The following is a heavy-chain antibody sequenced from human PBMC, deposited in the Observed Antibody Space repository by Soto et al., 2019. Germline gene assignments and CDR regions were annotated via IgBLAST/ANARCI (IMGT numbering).Heavy chain of an antibody. V-gene: IGHV4-34*01. CDR1: VLSLSTYF. Sequence: LPVLSLSTYFWTWIRQTPGKGLEWIGEVNHSGSPNYSPSLKSRVTMSFDTSKNQFSLNLTSVTAADTAVYYCARARFSQWSPDYYGLDVWGQGTTVTVSS. J-gene: IGHJ6*02. CDR3: ARARFSQWSPDYYGLDV. D-gene: IGHD3-3*01. CDR2: VNHSGSP.